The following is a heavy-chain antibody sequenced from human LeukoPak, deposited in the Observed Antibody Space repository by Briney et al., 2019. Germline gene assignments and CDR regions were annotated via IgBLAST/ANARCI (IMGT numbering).Heavy chain of an antibody. J-gene: IGHJ4*02. CDR2: IYTDGST. D-gene: IGHD4-23*01. V-gene: IGHV3-53*05. Sequence: GGSLRLSCAASGFSVGNNYVTWVRQPPGKGLEWVSVIYTDGSTYYADSVKGRFVISRDSSKNTLYLQMNSLRAEDTAVYYCTDAVAGWGQGTLVTVSS. CDR3: TDAVAG. CDR1: GFSVGNNY.